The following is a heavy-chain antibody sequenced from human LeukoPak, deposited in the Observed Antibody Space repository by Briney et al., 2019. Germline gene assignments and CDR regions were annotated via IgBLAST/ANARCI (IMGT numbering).Heavy chain of an antibody. CDR1: GYTFTSYY. V-gene: IGHV1-46*01. D-gene: IGHD5-18*01. Sequence: ASVKVSCKASGYTFTSYYMHWLRQAPGQGLEWMGIINPSGGSTSYAQKFQGRVTMTRDTSTSTVYMELSSLRSEDTAVYYCARDRGSSYGRGGYFQHWGQGTLVTVSS. J-gene: IGHJ1*01. CDR3: ARDRGSSYGRGGYFQH. CDR2: INPSGGST.